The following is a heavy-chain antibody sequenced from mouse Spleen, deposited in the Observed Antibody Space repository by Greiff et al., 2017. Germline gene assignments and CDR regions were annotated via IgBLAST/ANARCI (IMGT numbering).Heavy chain of an antibody. J-gene: IGHJ2*01. D-gene: IGHD4-1*01. CDR2: ISNLAYSI. CDR1: GFTFSDYG. V-gene: IGHV5-15*01. Sequence: EVKLVESGGGLVKPGGSLKLSCAASGFTFSDYGMAWVRQAPGKGPEWVAFISNLAYSIYYADTVTGRFTISRENAKNTLYLEMSSLRSEDTAMYYCARQGTGTYYFDYWGQGTTLTVSS. CDR3: ARQGTGTYYFDY.